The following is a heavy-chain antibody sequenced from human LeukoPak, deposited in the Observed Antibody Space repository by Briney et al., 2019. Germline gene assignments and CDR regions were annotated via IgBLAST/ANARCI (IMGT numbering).Heavy chain of an antibody. D-gene: IGHD3-22*01. J-gene: IGHJ4*02. CDR3: ARDRPNYYGSDGHYYRRDGGY. V-gene: IGHV3-23*01. CDR1: GFTFSIYA. Sequence: GGSLRLSCAASGFTFSIYAMSWVRQAPGEGLQWVSSITSRGESTWYVDSVKGRFTITRDNSENTLYRQMHSLRAEDTAVYYCARDRPNYYGSDGHYYRRDGGYWGRGTLVSVSS. CDR2: ITSRGEST.